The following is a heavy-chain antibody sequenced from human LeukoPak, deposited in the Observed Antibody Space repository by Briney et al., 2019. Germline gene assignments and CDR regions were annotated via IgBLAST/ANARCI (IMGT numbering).Heavy chain of an antibody. CDR2: IYPGDSDT. V-gene: IGHV5-51*01. J-gene: IGHJ4*02. Sequence: GESLKISWKGSGYIFSNYWIAWVRQMPGKGLEWMGVIYPGDSDTRYSPSFEGQVTISADKSINSAYLQWSSLKASDTAMYYCTTAELLWFGDPFDYWGQGTLVTVSS. D-gene: IGHD3-10*01. CDR3: TTAELLWFGDPFDY. CDR1: GYIFSNYW.